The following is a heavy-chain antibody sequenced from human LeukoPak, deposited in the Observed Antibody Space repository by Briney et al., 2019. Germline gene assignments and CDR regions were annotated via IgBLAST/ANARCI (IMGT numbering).Heavy chain of an antibody. CDR3: ARERYCSSTSCYPDPDAFDI. CDR2: ISSSSSTI. V-gene: IGHV3-48*01. J-gene: IGHJ3*02. D-gene: IGHD2-2*01. CDR1: GFTFSSYS. Sequence: GGSLRLSCAASGFTFSSYSMNWVRQAPGKGLEWVSYISSSSSTIYYADSVKGRFTISRDNAKNSLYLQMNSLRAEDTAVYHCARERYCSSTSCYPDPDAFDIWGQGTMVTVSS.